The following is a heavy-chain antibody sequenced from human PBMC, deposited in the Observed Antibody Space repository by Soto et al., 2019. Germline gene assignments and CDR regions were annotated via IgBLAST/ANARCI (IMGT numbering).Heavy chain of an antibody. Sequence: SETLSLPCTVSGGSISNYYWSWIRQPPGKGLEWLGYILYNGDTKYNPSLKSRVTITVDTSKNQFSLKLRSVTAADTAIYYCARDIGYYYESSGSLGFDFWGQGTMVTVS. CDR3: ARDIGYYYESSGSLGFDF. V-gene: IGHV4-59*01. CDR2: ILYNGDT. D-gene: IGHD3-22*01. CDR1: GGSISNYY. J-gene: IGHJ3*01.